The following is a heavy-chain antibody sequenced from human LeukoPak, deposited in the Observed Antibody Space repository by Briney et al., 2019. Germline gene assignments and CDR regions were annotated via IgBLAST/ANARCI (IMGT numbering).Heavy chain of an antibody. Sequence: GGSLRLSCAASGFIFRSYGMNWVRQAPGKGLEWVSAISGSGGVTYYADSVKGRFTISRDNSKNTLNLQMNSLGAEDTAVYYCSKDGNPGIVGPTKDYFDYWGQGTLVTVSS. CDR1: GFIFRSYG. V-gene: IGHV3-23*01. D-gene: IGHD1-26*01. CDR2: ISGSGGVT. J-gene: IGHJ4*02. CDR3: SKDGNPGIVGPTKDYFDY.